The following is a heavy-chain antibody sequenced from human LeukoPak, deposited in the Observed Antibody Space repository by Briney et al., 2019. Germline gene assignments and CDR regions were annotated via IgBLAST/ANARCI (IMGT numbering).Heavy chain of an antibody. D-gene: IGHD5-18*01. CDR3: ARTESGYGYGYTYYYYGMDV. CDR1: GYTFTSYG. Sequence: ASVKVSCKASGYTFTSYGISWVRQAPGQGLEWMGWISAYNGNTNYAQKLHGRVTMTTDTSTSTAYMELRSLRSDDTAVYYCARTESGYGYGYTYYYYGMDVWGQGTTVTFSS. J-gene: IGHJ6*02. CDR2: ISAYNGNT. V-gene: IGHV1-18*01.